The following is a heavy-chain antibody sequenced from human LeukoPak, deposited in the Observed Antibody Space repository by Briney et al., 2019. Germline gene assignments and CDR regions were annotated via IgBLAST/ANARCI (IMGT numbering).Heavy chain of an antibody. V-gene: IGHV3-23*01. CDR3: AKASGYSYGHNTY. Sequence: GGSLRLSCAASGFTFSSYSMSWVRQAPGKGLEWVSAISGSGGSTYYADSVKGRFTISRDNSKNTLYLQMNSLRAEDTAVYYCAKASGYSYGHNTYWGQGTLVTVSS. D-gene: IGHD5-18*01. CDR1: GFTFSSYS. CDR2: ISGSGGST. J-gene: IGHJ4*02.